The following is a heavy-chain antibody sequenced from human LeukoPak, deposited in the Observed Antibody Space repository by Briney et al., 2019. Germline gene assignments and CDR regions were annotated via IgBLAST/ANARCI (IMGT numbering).Heavy chain of an antibody. J-gene: IGHJ4*02. V-gene: IGHV4-39*01. Sequence: KPSETLSLTYTVSGGPISTSSYYWGWIRQPPGKGLEWIGSIYFSGSTYYNPSLKSRVTIFVDKSKNQFSLKLSSVTAADTAVYYCARHQGSGSSPYDYWGQGTLVTVSS. CDR3: ARHQGSGSSPYDY. CDR2: IYFSGST. D-gene: IGHD3-10*01. CDR1: GGPISTSSYY.